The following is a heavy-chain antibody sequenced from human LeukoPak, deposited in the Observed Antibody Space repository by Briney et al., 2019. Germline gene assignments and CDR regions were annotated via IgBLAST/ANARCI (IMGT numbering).Heavy chain of an antibody. V-gene: IGHV3-66*02. D-gene: IGHD2-21*01. J-gene: IGHJ4*02. CDR3: ARDPVIADPDYFDY. Sequence: PGGSLRLSCAASGFTVSSNYMSWVRQAPGKGLEWVSVIYSGGSTYYADSVKGRFTISRDNSKNTLYLQMNSLRAEDTAVYYCARDPVIADPDYFDYWGQGTLVTVSS. CDR1: GFTVSSNY. CDR2: IYSGGST.